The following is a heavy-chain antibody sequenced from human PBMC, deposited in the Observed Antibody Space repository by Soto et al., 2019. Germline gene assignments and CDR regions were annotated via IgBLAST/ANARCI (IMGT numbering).Heavy chain of an antibody. CDR3: ARERGNSGTFDY. D-gene: IGHD1-1*01. CDR2: INAGTGST. Sequence: QVQLMQSGAEVKMPGASVKVSCKAFGYTFSRYALHWVRQDPGQRLEWMGWINAGTGSTVFSQKFQGRVTITRDTSATTAYMELSSLISDDTAVYYCARERGNSGTFDYWGQGSLVTVSS. V-gene: IGHV1-3*01. CDR1: GYTFSRYA. J-gene: IGHJ4*02.